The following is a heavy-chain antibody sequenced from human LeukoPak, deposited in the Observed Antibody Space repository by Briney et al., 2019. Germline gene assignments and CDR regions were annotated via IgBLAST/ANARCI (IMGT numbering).Heavy chain of an antibody. CDR3: ARGYCSSTRCYTLAAAGTFCYYYMDV. J-gene: IGHJ6*03. Sequence: PSETLSLTCAVYGGSFSGYYWSWIRQPPGKGLEWIGEINHSGSTKNNPSLKSRVTISVDTSKNQFSLKLNSVTAADTAVYYCARGYCSSTRCYTLAAAGTFCYYYMDVWGKGTTVTVSS. V-gene: IGHV4-34*01. CDR1: GGSFSGYY. D-gene: IGHD2-2*02. CDR2: INHSGST.